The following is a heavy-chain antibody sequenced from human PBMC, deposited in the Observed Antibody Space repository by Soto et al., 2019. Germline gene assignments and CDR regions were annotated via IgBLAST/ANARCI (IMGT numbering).Heavy chain of an antibody. D-gene: IGHD6-6*01. V-gene: IGHV1-69*08. CDR1: GGTFSSYT. J-gene: IGHJ5*02. Sequence: QVQLVKSGAEVKKPGSSVKVSCKASGGTFSSYTISWVRQAPGQGLEWMGRIIPILGIANYAQKFQGRVTITADKSTSTAYMELSSLRSEDTAVYYCARDLAATGGFDPWGQGTLVTVSS. CDR2: IIPILGIA. CDR3: ARDLAATGGFDP.